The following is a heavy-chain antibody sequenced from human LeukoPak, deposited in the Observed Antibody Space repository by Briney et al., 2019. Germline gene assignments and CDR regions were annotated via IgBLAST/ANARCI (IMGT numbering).Heavy chain of an antibody. V-gene: IGHV3-23*01. J-gene: IGHJ4*02. CDR2: ISGSGGST. CDR3: ARWGGGSCFDY. D-gene: IGHD2-15*01. Sequence: GGSLRLSCAASGFSFSSYAMSWVRQAPGKGLEWVSAISGSGGSTYYADSVKGRFTISRDNAKNSLYLQMNSLRAEDTAVYYCARWGGGSCFDYWGQGTLVTVSS. CDR1: GFSFSSYA.